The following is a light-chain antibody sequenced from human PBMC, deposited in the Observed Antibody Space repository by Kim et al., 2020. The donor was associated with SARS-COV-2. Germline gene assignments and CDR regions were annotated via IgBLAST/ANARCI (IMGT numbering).Light chain of an antibody. Sequence: GQRVTISCSGSRCNSVSNAVNWYQQLPGTAPNLSSYSDDHQPSGVPDRFSGSKSGTSASLAISGLQSEDAADYYCSAWDDSLHGVIFGGGTKLTVL. V-gene: IGLV1-44*01. CDR1: RCNSVSNA. CDR2: SDD. CDR3: SAWDDSLHGVI. J-gene: IGLJ2*01.